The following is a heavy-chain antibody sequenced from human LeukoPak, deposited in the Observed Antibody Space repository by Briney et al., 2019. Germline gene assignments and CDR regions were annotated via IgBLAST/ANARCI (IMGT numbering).Heavy chain of an antibody. J-gene: IGHJ5*02. Sequence: GGSLRLSCAASGFTFSSFTMHWVRQAPGKGLRWMAVISSDGSNKYYADSVKGRFTVFRDNSNNTLYLQMNSLRAEDTSLYYCATTIGSGWSRPIHHWRQGTLVTVSS. V-gene: IGHV3-30-3*01. CDR1: GFTFSSFT. CDR3: ATTIGSGWSRPIHH. D-gene: IGHD6-19*01. CDR2: ISSDGSNK.